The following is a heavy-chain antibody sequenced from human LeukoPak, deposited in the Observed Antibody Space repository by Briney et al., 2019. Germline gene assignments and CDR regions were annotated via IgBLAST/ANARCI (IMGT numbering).Heavy chain of an antibody. D-gene: IGHD3-3*01. V-gene: IGHV1-46*01. CDR2: INPSGGST. Sequence: SVKVSCKASGYSFADYYMHWVRQAPGQGLEWMGIINPSGGSTTYAQDFQGRVTMTRDMSTSTVYMELSSLRAEDTAVYYCARERGGGGFGVVIKRSYYYMDVWGKGTTVTVSS. J-gene: IGHJ6*03. CDR3: ARERGGGGFGVVIKRSYYYMDV. CDR1: GYSFADYY.